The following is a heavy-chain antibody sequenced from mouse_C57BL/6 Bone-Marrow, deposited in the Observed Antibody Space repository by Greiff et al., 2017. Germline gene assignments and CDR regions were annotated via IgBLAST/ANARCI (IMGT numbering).Heavy chain of an antibody. CDR1: GFTFSDYG. V-gene: IGHV5-17*01. Sequence: EVKLQESGGGLVKPGGSLKLSCAASGFTFSDYGMHWVRQAPEKGLEWVAYISSGSSTIYYADTVKGRFTISRDNAKNTLFLQMTSLRSEDTAMYYCARGGGYQFSYYAMDYWGQGTSVTVSS. CDR2: ISSGSSTI. D-gene: IGHD2-2*01. CDR3: ARGGGYQFSYYAMDY. J-gene: IGHJ4*01.